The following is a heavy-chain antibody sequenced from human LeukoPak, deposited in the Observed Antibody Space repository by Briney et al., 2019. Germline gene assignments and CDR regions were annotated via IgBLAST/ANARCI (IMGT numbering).Heavy chain of an antibody. Sequence: SETLSLTCSVSGASINDYYWTWIRQPPGKGLEWIGYVYHTGTSGYHPSLTTRTAMTLDTSKNQDSIKLRSVTAADTAVYFCTRVVYGGHFDYWGQGTLVTVSS. D-gene: IGHD4/OR15-4a*01. CDR3: TRVVYGGHFDY. V-gene: IGHV4-59*01. CDR2: VYHTGTS. J-gene: IGHJ4*02. CDR1: GASINDYY.